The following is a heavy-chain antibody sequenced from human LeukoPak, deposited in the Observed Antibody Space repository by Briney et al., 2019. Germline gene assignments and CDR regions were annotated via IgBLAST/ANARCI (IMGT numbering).Heavy chain of an antibody. CDR3: AKVGDCISCYSSWFDP. Sequence: GGSLRLSCAASGFTFSSYAMSWVRQAPGKGLEWVSAISGSGGSTYYADSVKGRFTISRVNSKNTLYLQMNSLRAEDTAVYYCAKVGDCISCYSSWFDPWGQGTLVTVSS. V-gene: IGHV3-23*01. J-gene: IGHJ5*02. CDR1: GFTFSSYA. CDR2: ISGSGGST. D-gene: IGHD2-2*01.